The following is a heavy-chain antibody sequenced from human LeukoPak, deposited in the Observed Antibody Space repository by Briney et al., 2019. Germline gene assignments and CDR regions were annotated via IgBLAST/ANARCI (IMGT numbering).Heavy chain of an antibody. CDR2: ISGSGGST. D-gene: IGHD3-16*01. CDR1: EFTFSSYA. CDR3: ARGTFAGAFDY. V-gene: IGHV3-23*01. Sequence: GGSLRLSCAASEFTFSSYAMSWVRQAPGKGLEWVSAISGSGGSTYYADSVKGRFTISRDNAKNSLYLQMNSLRAEDTAVYYCARGTFAGAFDYWGQGTLVTVSS. J-gene: IGHJ4*02.